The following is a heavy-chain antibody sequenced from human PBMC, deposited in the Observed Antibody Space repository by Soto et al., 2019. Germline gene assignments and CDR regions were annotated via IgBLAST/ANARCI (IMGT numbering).Heavy chain of an antibody. CDR2: IIPILGIA. CDR3: ARARGTRGLLWFGELLFPSTYYYHGMDG. Sequence: SVKVSCKASGGTFSSYTISWVRQAPGQGLEWMGRIIPILGIANYAQKFQGRVTITADKSTSTAYMELSSLRSEDTAVYYCARARGTRGLLWFGELLFPSTYYYHGMDGRGQATTV. CDR1: GGTFSSYT. D-gene: IGHD3-10*01. V-gene: IGHV1-69*02. J-gene: IGHJ6*02.